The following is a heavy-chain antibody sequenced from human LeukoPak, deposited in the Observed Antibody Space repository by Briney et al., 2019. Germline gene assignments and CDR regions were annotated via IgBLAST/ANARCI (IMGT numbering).Heavy chain of an antibody. D-gene: IGHD3-3*01. CDR2: IYYSGST. CDR1: GGSISSSSYY. Sequence: SETLSLTCTVSGGSISSSSYYWGWIRQPPGKGLEWLGSIYYSGSTYYNPSLKSRVTISVDTSKNQFSLKLSSVTAADTPMYYCARQGYGDFWSGYPRNWFDPWGQGTLVTVSS. CDR3: ARQGYGDFWSGYPRNWFDP. J-gene: IGHJ5*02. V-gene: IGHV4-39*01.